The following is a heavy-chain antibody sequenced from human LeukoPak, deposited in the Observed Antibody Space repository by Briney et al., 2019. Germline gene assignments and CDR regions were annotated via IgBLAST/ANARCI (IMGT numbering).Heavy chain of an antibody. CDR1: GGSISSSDW. Sequence: PSETLSLTCTVSGGSISSSDWWSWVRQPPGKGLEWIGEMHQSGIISYNPSLKSRVTMSLDKAKKQFSLKLSSVTAADTSVYFCASADYYRIDFWGQGTLATVSS. CDR3: ASADYYRIDF. D-gene: IGHD3-10*01. CDR2: MHQSGII. V-gene: IGHV4-4*02. J-gene: IGHJ4*02.